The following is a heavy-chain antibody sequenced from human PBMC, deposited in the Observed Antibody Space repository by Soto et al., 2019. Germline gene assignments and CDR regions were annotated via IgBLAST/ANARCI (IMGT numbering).Heavy chain of an antibody. CDR3: AKDTAMVRGVIDY. D-gene: IGHD3-10*01. CDR2: ISYDGSNK. CDR1: GVTFSSYG. Sequence: GGSLRLSCAASGVTFSSYGMHWVRQAPGKGLEWVAVISYDGSNKYYADSVKGRFTISRDNSKNTLYLQMNSLRAEDTAVYYCAKDTAMVRGVIDYWGQGTLVTVSS. J-gene: IGHJ4*02. V-gene: IGHV3-30*18.